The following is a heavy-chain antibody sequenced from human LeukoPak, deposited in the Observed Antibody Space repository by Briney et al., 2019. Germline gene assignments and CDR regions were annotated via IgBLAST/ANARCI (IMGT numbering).Heavy chain of an antibody. V-gene: IGHV1-18*04. D-gene: IGHD2-15*01. CDR2: ISAYNGNT. J-gene: IGHJ6*03. Sequence: ASVKVSCKASGYTFTSYYIHWVRQAPGQGLEWMGWISAYNGNTNYAQKLQGRVTMTTDTSTSTAYMELRSLRSDDTAVYYCARVTPIVVVVAATYYYYYYMDVWGKGTTVTVSS. CDR1: GYTFTSYY. CDR3: ARVTPIVVVVAATYYYYYYMDV.